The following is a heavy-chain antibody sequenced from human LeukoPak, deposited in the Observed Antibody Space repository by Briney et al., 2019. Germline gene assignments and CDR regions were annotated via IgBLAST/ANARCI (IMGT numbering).Heavy chain of an antibody. J-gene: IGHJ5*02. V-gene: IGHV4-34*01. CDR3: XXXKGXXXRYXVRGVSSNWXDP. CDR2: INHSGST. CDR1: GGSFSGYY. D-gene: IGHD3-10*01. Sequence: SETLSLTCAVYGGSFSGYYWSWIRQPPGKGLEWIGEINHSGSTNYNPSLKSRVTISVDTSKNQFSLKRSSVTAADKAVYYCXXXKGXXXRYXVRGVSSNWXDPWGQXXLVTV.